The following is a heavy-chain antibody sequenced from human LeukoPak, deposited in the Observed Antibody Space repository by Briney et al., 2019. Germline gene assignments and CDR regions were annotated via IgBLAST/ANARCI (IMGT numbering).Heavy chain of an antibody. CDR2: INPNSGGT. J-gene: IGHJ4*02. CDR3: ARAEDYYDSSGYYGY. Sequence: ASVKVACKASGYTFTGYYMHWVRQPPGQGLEWMGWINPNSGGTNYAQKFQGRVTMTRDTSISTAYMELSRMRSDDTAVYHCARAEDYYDSSGYYGYWGQGTLVTVSS. CDR1: GYTFTGYY. D-gene: IGHD3-22*01. V-gene: IGHV1-2*02.